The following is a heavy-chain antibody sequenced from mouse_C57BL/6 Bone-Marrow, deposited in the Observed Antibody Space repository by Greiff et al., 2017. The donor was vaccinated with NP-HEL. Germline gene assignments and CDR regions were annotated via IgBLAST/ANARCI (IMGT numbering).Heavy chain of an antibody. V-gene: IGHV1-53*01. CDR3: ARSFYYYGSTPWFAY. CDR1: GYTFTSYW. Sequence: QVQLQQPGTELVKPGASVKLSCKASGYTFTSYWMHWVKQRPGQGLEWIGNINPSNGGTNYNEKFKSKATLTVDKSSSTAYMQLSSLTSEDSAVYYGARSFYYYGSTPWFAYWGQGTLVTVSA. CDR2: INPSNGGT. J-gene: IGHJ3*01. D-gene: IGHD1-1*01.